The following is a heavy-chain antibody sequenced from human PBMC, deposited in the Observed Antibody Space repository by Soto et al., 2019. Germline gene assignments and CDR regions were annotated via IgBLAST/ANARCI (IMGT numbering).Heavy chain of an antibody. CDR3: ARDLRTYGDLYYYYYGMDV. CDR2: IIPIFGTA. CDR1: GGTFSSYS. Sequence: GVSVKVCCKAPGGTFSSYSISWARHAPGQGLEWMGGIIPIFGTANYAQKFQGRVTITADESTSTAYMELSSLRSEDTAVYYCARDLRTYGDLYYYYYGMDVWGQGTTVTVSS. V-gene: IGHV1-69*13. D-gene: IGHD4-17*01. J-gene: IGHJ6*02.